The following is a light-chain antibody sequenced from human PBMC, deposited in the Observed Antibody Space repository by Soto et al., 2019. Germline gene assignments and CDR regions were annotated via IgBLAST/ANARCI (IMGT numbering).Light chain of an antibody. V-gene: IGLV2-14*01. Sequence: QSALTQPASVSGSPGQSITISCTGTSSDVGGYNYVSWYQQHPGKAPKLMIYEVSNRPSGVSNRFSGSKSGNTAYLTISGLQAEDEADYFCSSSTGSSTYVFGNGTKVTVL. CDR3: SSSTGSSTYV. CDR2: EVS. CDR1: SSDVGGYNY. J-gene: IGLJ1*01.